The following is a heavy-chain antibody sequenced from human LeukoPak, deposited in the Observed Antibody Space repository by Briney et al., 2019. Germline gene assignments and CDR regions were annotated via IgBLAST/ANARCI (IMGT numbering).Heavy chain of an antibody. CDR1: GYIFSNYD. V-gene: IGHV1-69*04. CDR3: ARDEGQVDY. J-gene: IGHJ4*02. CDR2: IIPILGIA. Sequence: GASVRVSCKASGYIFSNYDISWVRQAPGQGLEWMGRIIPILGIASYAQKFQGRVTITADKSTSTAYMELSSLRSEDTAVYYCARDEGQVDYWGQGTLVTVSS.